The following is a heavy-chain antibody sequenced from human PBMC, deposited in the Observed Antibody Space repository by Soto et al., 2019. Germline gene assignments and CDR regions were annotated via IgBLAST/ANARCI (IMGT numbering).Heavy chain of an antibody. CDR3: AKTDYYDSSGYSPPYYGMDV. V-gene: IGHV3-23*01. CDR1: GFTFSSYA. D-gene: IGHD3-22*01. Sequence: GGSLRLCCAASGFTFSSYAMSWVRQAPGKGLEWVSAISGSGGSTYYADSVKGRFTISRDNSKNTLYLQMNSLRAEDTAVYYCAKTDYYDSSGYSPPYYGMDVWGQGTTVTVSS. CDR2: ISGSGGST. J-gene: IGHJ6*02.